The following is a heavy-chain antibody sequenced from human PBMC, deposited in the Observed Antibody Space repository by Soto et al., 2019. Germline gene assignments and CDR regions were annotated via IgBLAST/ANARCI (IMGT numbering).Heavy chain of an antibody. D-gene: IGHD3-3*01. Sequence: GESLKISCKGSGYSFTSYWIVWVRQMPGKGLEWMGITYPGDSDTRYSPSFQGQVTISADKSISTAYLQWSSLKASDTAMYYCARRFDFWSGSGSYYYGLDVWGQGTTVTVSS. J-gene: IGHJ6*02. CDR1: GYSFTSYW. CDR3: ARRFDFWSGSGSYYYGLDV. CDR2: TYPGDSDT. V-gene: IGHV5-51*01.